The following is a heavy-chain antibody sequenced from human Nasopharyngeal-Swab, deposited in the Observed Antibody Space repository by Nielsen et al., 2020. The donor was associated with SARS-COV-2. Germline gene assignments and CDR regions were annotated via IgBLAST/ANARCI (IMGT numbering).Heavy chain of an antibody. Sequence: GESLKISCAVSGFTFSTYNMHWVRQAPGKGLEWVSSISGRTTYIYYADSMKGRSTISRDNAKNSLYLQMSSLRAEDTAIYYCARGGQQPLWGQGTLVTVSS. J-gene: IGHJ4*02. D-gene: IGHD6-13*01. V-gene: IGHV3-21*01. CDR1: GFTFSTYN. CDR3: ARGGQQPL. CDR2: ISGRTTYI.